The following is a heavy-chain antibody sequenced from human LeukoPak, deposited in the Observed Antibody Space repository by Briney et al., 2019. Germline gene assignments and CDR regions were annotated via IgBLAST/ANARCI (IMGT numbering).Heavy chain of an antibody. V-gene: IGHV1-2*02. Sequence: ASVKVSCKASGYTFTGYYMHWVRQAPGQGPEWMGWINPNNGGTKYAEKFQGRVTMTRDTSISTAYMELRRLRSDDTAMYYCARDAGYGSSWLVYWGQGTLVTVSS. CDR3: ARDAGYGSSWLVY. D-gene: IGHD6-13*01. CDR2: INPNNGGT. CDR1: GYTFTGYY. J-gene: IGHJ4*02.